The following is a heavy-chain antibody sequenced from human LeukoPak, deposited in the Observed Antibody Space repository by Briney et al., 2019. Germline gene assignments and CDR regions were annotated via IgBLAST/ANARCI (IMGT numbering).Heavy chain of an antibody. V-gene: IGHV7-4-1*02. J-gene: IGHJ4*02. CDR2: INTNTGNP. Sequence: ASVKVSCKASGYTFTSYAMNWVRQAPGQGLEWMGWINTNTGNPTYAQGFTGRFVFSLDTSVSTAYLQISSLKAEDTAVYYCARTYYDILTGYSYLDYWGQGTLVTVSS. CDR3: ARTYYDILTGYSYLDY. CDR1: GYTFTSYA. D-gene: IGHD3-9*01.